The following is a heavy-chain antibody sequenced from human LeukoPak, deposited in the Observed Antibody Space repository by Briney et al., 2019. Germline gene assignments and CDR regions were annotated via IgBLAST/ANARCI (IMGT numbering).Heavy chain of an antibody. CDR1: GFTFSSYA. D-gene: IGHD2-15*01. J-gene: IGHJ1*01. CDR3: AKDPFGCSGGSCYLDGYFQH. Sequence: GGSLRLSCAASGFTFSSYAMSWVRQAPGKGLEWVSAISGSGGSTYYADSVKGRFTISRDNSKNTLYLQVNSLRAEDTAVYYCAKDPFGCSGGSCYLDGYFQHWGQGTLVTVSS. CDR2: ISGSGGST. V-gene: IGHV3-23*01.